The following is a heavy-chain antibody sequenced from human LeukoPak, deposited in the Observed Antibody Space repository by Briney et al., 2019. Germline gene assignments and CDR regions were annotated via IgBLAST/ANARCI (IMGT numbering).Heavy chain of an antibody. CDR2: ISGSGGST. V-gene: IGHV3-23*01. Sequence: PGGSLRLSCTAPGFTFSSYAMSWVRQAPGKGLEWVSGISGSGGSTYYADSVKGRFTISRDNSENTLYLQMNSLRAEDTAVYYCTKPLAPGYSSGWANFDYWGQGTLVTVSS. J-gene: IGHJ4*02. CDR1: GFTFSSYA. CDR3: TKPLAPGYSSGWANFDY. D-gene: IGHD6-19*01.